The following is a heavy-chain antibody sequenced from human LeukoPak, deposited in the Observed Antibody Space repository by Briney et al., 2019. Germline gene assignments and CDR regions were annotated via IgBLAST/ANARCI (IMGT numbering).Heavy chain of an antibody. CDR2: ISYDGSNK. D-gene: IGHD2-21*01. CDR3: ARGSGDTYFDY. Sequence: HPGRSLRLSCAASGFTFSSYAMHWVRQAPGKGLEWVAVISYDGSNKYYADSVKGRFTISRDNSKNTLYLQMNSLRAEDTAVYYCARGSGDTYFDYWGQGTLVTVSS. V-gene: IGHV3-30*14. CDR1: GFTFSSYA. J-gene: IGHJ4*02.